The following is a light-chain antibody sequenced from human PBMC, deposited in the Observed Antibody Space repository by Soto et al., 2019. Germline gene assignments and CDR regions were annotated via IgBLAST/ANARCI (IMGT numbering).Light chain of an antibody. Sequence: EIVLTQSPGTLSLSPGERATLSCRASQSVSSSYLAWYQQKPGQAPRLLIYGASSRATGIPDRFSGSGSGTEFTLTISSLQPEDFATYYCQQLNGYPFTFGPGTKVDIK. V-gene: IGKV3-20*01. CDR2: GAS. J-gene: IGKJ3*01. CDR1: QSVSSSY. CDR3: QQLNGYPFT.